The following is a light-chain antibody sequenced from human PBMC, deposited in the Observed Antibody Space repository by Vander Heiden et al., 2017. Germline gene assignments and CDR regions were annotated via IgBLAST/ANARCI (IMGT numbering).Light chain of an antibody. CDR1: SCNIGAGYD. CDR2: GNS. J-gene: IGLJ3*02. V-gene: IGLV1-40*01. Sequence: QSVLTQPPSVSGAPRPRVTISCTGSSCNIGAGYDVHWYQQLPGTAPKLLIYGNSNRPSGVPDRFSGSKSGTSASLAITGLQAEDEADYYCQSYDSSLRGVFGGGTKLTVL. CDR3: QSYDSSLRGV.